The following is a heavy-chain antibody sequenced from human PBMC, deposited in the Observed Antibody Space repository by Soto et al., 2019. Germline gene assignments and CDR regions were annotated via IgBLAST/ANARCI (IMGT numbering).Heavy chain of an antibody. CDR1: GFTFSTYT. V-gene: IGHV3-23*01. CDR3: AKESYYDSSGYYV. J-gene: IGHJ4*02. Sequence: GGSLRLSCAASGFTFSTYTMNWVRQAPGKGLEWVSAISGSGGSTYYADSVKGRFTISRDNSKNTLYLQMNSLRAEDTAVYYCAKESYYDSSGYYVWGQGTLVTVSS. D-gene: IGHD3-22*01. CDR2: ISGSGGST.